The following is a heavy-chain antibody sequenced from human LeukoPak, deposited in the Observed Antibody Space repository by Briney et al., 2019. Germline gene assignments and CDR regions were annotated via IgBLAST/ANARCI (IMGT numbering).Heavy chain of an antibody. D-gene: IGHD3-9*01. J-gene: IGHJ4*02. CDR1: GFTFSSYA. Sequence: GRSLRLSCAASGFTFSSYAMHWVRQAPGKGLEWVAVISYDGSNKYYADSVKGRFTISRDNSKNTLYLQMNSLRAEDTAVYYCARSPGGEGGYSKYYFDYWGQGTLVTVSS. CDR2: ISYDGSNK. V-gene: IGHV3-30*01. CDR3: ARSPGGEGGYSKYYFDY.